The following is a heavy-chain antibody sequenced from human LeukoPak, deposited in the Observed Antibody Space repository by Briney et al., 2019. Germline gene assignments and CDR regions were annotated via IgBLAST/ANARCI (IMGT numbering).Heavy chain of an antibody. J-gene: IGHJ6*03. CDR1: GFTFSSYA. V-gene: IGHV3-23*01. CDR3: AKRQKRQKFWSYYYYMDV. CDR2: ISGSGGST. Sequence: GGSLRLSCAASGFTFSSYAMSWVRQAPGKGLEWVSAISGSGGSTYYADSVKGRFTISRDNSKNTLYLQMNSLRAEDTAVYYCAKRQKRQKFWSYYYYMDVWGKGTTVTVSS. D-gene: IGHD3-3*01.